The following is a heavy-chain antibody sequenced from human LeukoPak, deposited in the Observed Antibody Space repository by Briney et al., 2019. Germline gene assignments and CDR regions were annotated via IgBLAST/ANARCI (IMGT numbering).Heavy chain of an antibody. CDR3: ARGVREQTYYYYMDV. D-gene: IGHD3-10*01. CDR2: IYYSGST. J-gene: IGHJ6*03. Sequence: SETLSLTCTVSGGSISSSSYYWGWIRQPPGKGLEWIGSIYYSGSTYYNPSLKSRVNISVDTSKNQFSLKLSSVTAADTAVYYCARGVREQTYYYYMDVWGKGTTVTVSS. V-gene: IGHV4-39*07. CDR1: GGSISSSSYY.